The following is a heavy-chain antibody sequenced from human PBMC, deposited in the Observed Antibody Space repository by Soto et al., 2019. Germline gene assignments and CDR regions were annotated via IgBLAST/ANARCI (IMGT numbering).Heavy chain of an antibody. CDR2: IYYGGNT. J-gene: IGHJ2*01. D-gene: IGHD4-17*01. CDR3: ARRSRTDWYFDL. CDR1: GGSISSSSYY. Sequence: SETLSLTCTVSGGSISSSSYYWGWIRQPPGKGLEWIGNIYYGGNTYYNPSLKSRVTISVDTSENQFSLKLSSVTAADTAVYYCARRSRTDWYFDLWGRGTLVTVSS. V-gene: IGHV4-39*01.